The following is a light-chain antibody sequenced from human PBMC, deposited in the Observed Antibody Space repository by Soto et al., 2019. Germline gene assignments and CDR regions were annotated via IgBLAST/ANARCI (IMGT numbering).Light chain of an antibody. CDR2: VGS. V-gene: IGKV1-39*01. CDR1: QDIRYY. J-gene: IGKJ1*01. CDR3: QQTHSPPWT. Sequence: DIQMTQSPSSLSASVGDRVTITCRASQDIRYYLNWYQQKPGKAPKVVVFVGSSLQSGVPSMFSGTGSGTDFTLTIANLQPVDFATYYCQQTHSPPWTFGRGTKVEI.